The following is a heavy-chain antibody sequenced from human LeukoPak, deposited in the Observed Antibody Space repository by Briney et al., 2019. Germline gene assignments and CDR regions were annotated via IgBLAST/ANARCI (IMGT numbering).Heavy chain of an antibody. Sequence: GGSLRLSCAASGFTFSSAWMYWVRQAPGKGLVWVSRINTDGTITMYADFVKGRFTISRDNAKNTLYLQMDSLRAEDTAVYYCARDLEDSSPFGAFDMWGQGTMVTVSS. CDR2: INTDGTIT. CDR3: ARDLEDSSPFGAFDM. J-gene: IGHJ3*02. D-gene: IGHD3-22*01. CDR1: GFTFSSAW. V-gene: IGHV3-74*03.